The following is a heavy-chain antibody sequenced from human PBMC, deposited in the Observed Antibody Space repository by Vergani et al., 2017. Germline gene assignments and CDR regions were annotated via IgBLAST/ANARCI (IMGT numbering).Heavy chain of an antibody. V-gene: IGHV3-23*01. J-gene: IGHJ3*02. CDR3: AKVCRSEVAGTFGAFDI. Sequence: EVQLLESGGDLVQPGGSLRLSCAASGFTFIMHAMSWVRQAPGKGLGWVSTLSASDRRTHYADSVKGRFTISRDNSKDTLFLHMNSLRPEDTAVYYCAKVCRSEVAGTFGAFDIWGQGTMVTVSS. CDR2: LSASDRRT. D-gene: IGHD6-19*01. CDR1: GFTFIMHA.